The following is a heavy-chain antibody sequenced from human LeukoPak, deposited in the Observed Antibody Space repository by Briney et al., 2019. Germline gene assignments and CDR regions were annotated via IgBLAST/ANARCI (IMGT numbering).Heavy chain of an antibody. Sequence: PGGSLRLSCAASGFTFSSYGMHWVRQAPGKGLEWVAFIQYDGSNKYYADSVKGRFTISRDNSKNTLYLQMNSLRAEDTAVYYCAEGSEGYWGQGTLVTVSS. J-gene: IGHJ4*02. CDR2: IQYDGSNK. CDR1: GFTFSSYG. CDR3: AEGSEGY. D-gene: IGHD2-15*01. V-gene: IGHV3-30*02.